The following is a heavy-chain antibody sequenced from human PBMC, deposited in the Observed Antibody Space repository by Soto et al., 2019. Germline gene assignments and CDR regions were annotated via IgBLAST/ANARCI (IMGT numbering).Heavy chain of an antibody. Sequence: ASVKVSCKASGYTFTSYAMHWVRQAPGQRLEWMGWINAGNGNTKYSQKFQGRVTITRDTSTSTAYMELSSLRSEDTAVYYCARGPSSSWYYFDSWGQGTLVTVSS. CDR2: INAGNGNT. CDR1: GYTFTSYA. J-gene: IGHJ4*02. V-gene: IGHV1-3*01. D-gene: IGHD6-13*01. CDR3: ARGPSSSWYYFDS.